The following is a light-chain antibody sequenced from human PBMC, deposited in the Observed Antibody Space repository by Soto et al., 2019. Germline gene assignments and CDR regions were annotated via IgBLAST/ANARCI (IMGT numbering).Light chain of an antibody. J-gene: IGKJ1*01. CDR2: SAS. CDR3: QQYGSTPWT. Sequence: ELVLTQSPGTVCSSRGERATLSGRARQSVSRKYLAWCQQRPDQAPRLLLHSASSTATGIPGRLSGSGSGTDFTLTISRLESEDLGVYCCQQYGSTPWTVGQGTKVDIK. CDR1: QSVSRKY. V-gene: IGKV3-20*01.